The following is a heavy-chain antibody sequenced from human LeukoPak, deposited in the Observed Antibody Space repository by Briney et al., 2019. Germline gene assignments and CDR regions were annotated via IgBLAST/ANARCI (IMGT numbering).Heavy chain of an antibody. J-gene: IGHJ3*02. D-gene: IGHD6-19*01. CDR1: GGSISSSSSSSYY. Sequence: SETLSLTCTVSGGSISSSSSSSYYWGWIRQPPGKGLEWIGNIYHSGSTYYNPSLKSRVTISVDTSENQFSLKLSSVTAADTAVYYCARPAVAGSIDAFEIWGQGTMVIVSS. CDR2: IYHSGST. V-gene: IGHV4-39*01. CDR3: ARPAVAGSIDAFEI.